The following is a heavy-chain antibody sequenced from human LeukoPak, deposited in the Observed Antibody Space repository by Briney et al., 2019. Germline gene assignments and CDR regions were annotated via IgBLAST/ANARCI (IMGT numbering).Heavy chain of an antibody. CDR3: ARADLDRYYYDSSGSIDY. D-gene: IGHD3-22*01. Sequence: GGSLRLSCAASGFTFSSYWMSWVRQAPGKGLEWVANIKQDGSEKYYVDSVKGRFTISRVNAKNSLYLQMNSLRAEDTAVYYCARADLDRYYYDSSGSIDYWGQGTLVTVSS. CDR1: GFTFSSYW. V-gene: IGHV3-7*01. J-gene: IGHJ4*02. CDR2: IKQDGSEK.